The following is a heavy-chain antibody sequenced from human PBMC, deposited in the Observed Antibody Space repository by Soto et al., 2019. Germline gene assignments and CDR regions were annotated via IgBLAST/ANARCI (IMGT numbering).Heavy chain of an antibody. CDR1: GYTFTSYG. V-gene: IGHV1-18*01. CDR3: ARGFGLYSSGWPHGMDV. CDR2: ISAYNGNT. D-gene: IGHD6-19*01. J-gene: IGHJ6*02. Sequence: QVQLVQSGAEVKKPGASVKVSCKASGYTFTSYGISWVRQAPGQGLEWMGWISAYNGNTNYAQKLQGRVTMTTDTSTSTAYMELGSLISDDTAVYCCARGFGLYSSGWPHGMDVWGQGTTVTVSS.